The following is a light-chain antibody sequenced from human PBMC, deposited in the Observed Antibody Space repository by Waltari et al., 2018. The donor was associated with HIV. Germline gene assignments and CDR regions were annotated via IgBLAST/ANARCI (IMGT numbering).Light chain of an antibody. Sequence: DIVMTQSPDSLAVSLGERATINCKSSQSVLYRSNTKNFLAWYQQKPGQPPKLLIYWASTRESGVPDRFSGSGSGTDFTLTIISLQAEDVAVYYCQQYYSTLFTFGQGTRLEIK. CDR2: WAS. CDR1: QSVLYRSNTKNF. V-gene: IGKV4-1*01. J-gene: IGKJ5*01. CDR3: QQYYSTLFT.